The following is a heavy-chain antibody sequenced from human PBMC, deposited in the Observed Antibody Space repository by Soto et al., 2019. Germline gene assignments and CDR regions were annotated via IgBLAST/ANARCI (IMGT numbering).Heavy chain of an antibody. CDR1: GGSISSYY. V-gene: IGHV4-59*01. Sequence: SETLSLTCTVSGGSISSYYWGWIRQPPGKGLEWIGYIYYSGSTNYNPSLKSRVTISVDTSKNQFSLKLSSVTAADTAVYYCARSPGVDSSSFRRWFDPWGQGTLVTSPQ. D-gene: IGHD6-13*01. J-gene: IGHJ5*02. CDR2: IYYSGST. CDR3: ARSPGVDSSSFRRWFDP.